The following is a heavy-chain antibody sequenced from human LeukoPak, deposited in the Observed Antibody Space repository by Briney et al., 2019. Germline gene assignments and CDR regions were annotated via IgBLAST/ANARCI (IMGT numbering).Heavy chain of an antibody. J-gene: IGHJ3*02. Sequence: GRSLRLSCAASGFTFSSYAMRWVRQAPGKGLEWVAVISYDGSNKYYADSVKGRFTISRDNSKNTLYLQMNSLRAEDTAVYYCARVGPLYYDILTGTGAFDIWGQGTMVTVSS. D-gene: IGHD3-9*01. CDR3: ARVGPLYYDILTGTGAFDI. CDR1: GFTFSSYA. V-gene: IGHV3-30*04. CDR2: ISYDGSNK.